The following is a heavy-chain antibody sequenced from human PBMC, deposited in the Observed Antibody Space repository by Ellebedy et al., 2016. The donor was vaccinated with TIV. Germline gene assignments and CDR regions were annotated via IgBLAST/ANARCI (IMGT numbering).Heavy chain of an antibody. CDR2: INHSGGT. J-gene: IGHJ4*02. Sequence: SETLSLXXAVYGGSFSGYCWGWIRQPPGKGLEWIGEINHSGGTNYNPSLKSRVTISRDTSKNQFSLKLSSVTAADTAVYYCARGRLLGPEIYDISGYYPFYFDHWGQGTLVTVSS. D-gene: IGHD3-22*01. CDR1: GGSFSGYC. CDR3: ARGRLLGPEIYDISGYYPFYFDH. V-gene: IGHV4-34*01.